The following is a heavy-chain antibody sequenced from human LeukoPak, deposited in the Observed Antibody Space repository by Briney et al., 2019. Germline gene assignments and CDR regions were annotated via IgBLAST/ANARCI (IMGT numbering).Heavy chain of an antibody. J-gene: IGHJ3*02. CDR2: ISWNSGSI. CDR1: GFTFDNYA. D-gene: IGHD2-15*01. Sequence: GGSLRLSCAASGFTFDNYAMHWVRQAPGKGLEWVSGISWNSGSIGYADSVKGRFTFSRDNAKNSLYLQMNSLRAEDTALYYCAKDRRRYCSGGSCPDTFDIWGQGTMVTVSS. CDR3: AKDRRRYCSGGSCPDTFDI. V-gene: IGHV3-9*01.